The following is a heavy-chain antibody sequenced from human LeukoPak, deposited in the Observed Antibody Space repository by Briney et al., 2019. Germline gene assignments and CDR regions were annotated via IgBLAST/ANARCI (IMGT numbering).Heavy chain of an antibody. J-gene: IGHJ5*02. Sequence: SETLSLTCTVSGASISSYYWSWIRQPAGKGLEWIGRVYTTGTTNYNPSLKSRVTMSIDTSKNQFSLQLNSVTPEDTAVYYCARDNELVGRGAIAVAGYNWFDPWGQGTLVTVSS. CDR2: VYTTGTT. CDR3: ARDNELVGRGAIAVAGYNWFDP. D-gene: IGHD6-19*01. V-gene: IGHV4-4*07. CDR1: GASISSYY.